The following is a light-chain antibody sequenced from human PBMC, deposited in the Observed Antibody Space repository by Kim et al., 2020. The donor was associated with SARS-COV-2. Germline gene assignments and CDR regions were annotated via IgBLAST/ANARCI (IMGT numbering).Light chain of an antibody. CDR1: QDIANS. V-gene: IGKV1-27*01. CDR3: QKYNSAPWT. Sequence: ASVGDRVTITCRARQDIANSLAWYQQKPGKVPKLLIYAASTLQSGVPSRFSGSGSGTQFTLTIGSLQTEDDATYYCQKYNSAPWTFGPGTKVDIK. CDR2: AAS. J-gene: IGKJ1*01.